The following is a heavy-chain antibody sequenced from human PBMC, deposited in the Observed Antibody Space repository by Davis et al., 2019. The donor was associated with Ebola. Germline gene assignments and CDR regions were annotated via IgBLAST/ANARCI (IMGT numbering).Heavy chain of an antibody. J-gene: IGHJ6*02. Sequence: SETLSLTCAVYSGSFSGYYWSWIRQPPGKGLEWIGEINHSGSTNYNPSLKSRVTISVDTSKNQFSLKLSSVTAADTAVYYCARGTDSSSYYYGMDVWGQGTTVTVSS. CDR2: INHSGST. CDR1: SGSFSGYY. V-gene: IGHV4-34*01. CDR3: ARGTDSSSYYYGMDV. D-gene: IGHD6-19*01.